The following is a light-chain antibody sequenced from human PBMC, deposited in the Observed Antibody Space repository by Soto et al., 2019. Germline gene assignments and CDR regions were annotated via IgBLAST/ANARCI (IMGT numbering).Light chain of an antibody. Sequence: QSVLTQPPSASGTPGQRITISCSGSRSNIGSNTVNWYQQLPGTAPKLLIYSNNQRPSGVPDRFSGSKSGTSASLAISGLQSEDEADYYCAAWDDSLNGYVVFGGRTQLTVL. CDR1: RSNIGSNT. CDR3: AAWDDSLNGYVV. J-gene: IGLJ2*01. V-gene: IGLV1-44*01. CDR2: SNN.